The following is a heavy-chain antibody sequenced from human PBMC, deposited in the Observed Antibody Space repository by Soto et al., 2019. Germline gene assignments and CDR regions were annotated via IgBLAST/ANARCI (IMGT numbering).Heavy chain of an antibody. V-gene: IGHV3-30*18. CDR2: ISNDGSNK. CDR1: GFTFNNYG. D-gene: IGHD2-15*01. CDR3: TKDGRFDSDGSLYYYYYGMDV. J-gene: IGHJ6*02. Sequence: GGSMRLSCAASGFTFNNYGMNWVRQAPGKGLEWVAIISNDGSNKYYIESVRGRFTISRDNSKNMLFLQMNSLRVEDTAVYFCTKDGRFDSDGSLYYYYYGMDVWGQGTTVTVSS.